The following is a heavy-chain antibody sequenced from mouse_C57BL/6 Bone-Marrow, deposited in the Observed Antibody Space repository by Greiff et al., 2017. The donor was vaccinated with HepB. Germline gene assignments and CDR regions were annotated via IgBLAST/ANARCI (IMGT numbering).Heavy chain of an antibody. Sequence: VQLQQSGPELVKPGASVKIPCKASGYTFTDYNMDWVKQSHGKSLEWIGDINPNNGGTIYNQKFKGKATLTVDKSSSTAYMELRSLTSEDTAVYYCARGGMITRKVCFAYWGQGTLVTVSA. CDR1: GYTFTDYN. J-gene: IGHJ3*01. D-gene: IGHD2-4*01. V-gene: IGHV1-18*01. CDR2: INPNNGGT. CDR3: ARGGMITRKVCFAY.